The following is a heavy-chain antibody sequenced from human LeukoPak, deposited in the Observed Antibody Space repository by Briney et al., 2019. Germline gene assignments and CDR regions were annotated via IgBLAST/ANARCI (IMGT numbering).Heavy chain of an antibody. CDR3: ARGAAAGTEYNWFDP. V-gene: IGHV4-59*11. D-gene: IGHD6-13*01. Sequence: SETLSLTCTVSSGSISGHYWSWVRQPPGKGLEWIAYIYYSGVTKYNPSLKSRVTISVDTSKNQFSLKLSSVTAADTAVYYCARGAAAGTEYNWFDPWGQGTLVTVSS. J-gene: IGHJ5*02. CDR2: IYYSGVT. CDR1: SGSISGHY.